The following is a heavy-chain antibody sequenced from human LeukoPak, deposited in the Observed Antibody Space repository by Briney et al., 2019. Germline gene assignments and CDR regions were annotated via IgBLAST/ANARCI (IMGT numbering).Heavy chain of an antibody. CDR3: ATPERSDTSGYYY. V-gene: IGHV3-66*04. Sequence: GRSLRLSCAASGFTVSSNYMSWVRQAPGKGLEWVSVIYSVGSTYYADSVKGIFTISRDKAKNTLYRQMCGLRAEDTVVYYCATPERSDTSGYYYWGQGTLVTVSS. CDR1: GFTVSSNY. J-gene: IGHJ4*02. CDR2: IYSVGST. D-gene: IGHD3-22*01.